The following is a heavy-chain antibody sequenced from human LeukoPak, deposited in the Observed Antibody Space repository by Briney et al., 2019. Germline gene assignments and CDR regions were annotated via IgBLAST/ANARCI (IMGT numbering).Heavy chain of an antibody. CDR3: AREYDHYYYGMDV. CDR1: GGSISSGSYY. D-gene: IGHD1-1*01. CDR2: IYTSGST. J-gene: IGHJ6*02. Sequence: SQTLSLTCTVSGGSISSGSYYWSWIRQPAGKGLGWIGRIYTSGSTNYNPSLKSRVTISVDTSKNQFSLKLSSVTAADTAVYYCAREYDHYYYGMDVWGQGTTVTVSS. V-gene: IGHV4-61*02.